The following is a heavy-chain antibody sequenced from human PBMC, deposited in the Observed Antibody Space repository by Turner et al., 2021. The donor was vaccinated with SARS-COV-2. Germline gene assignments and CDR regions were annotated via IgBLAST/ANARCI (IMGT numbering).Heavy chain of an antibody. V-gene: IGHV3-23*01. CDR1: GITFSRDA. D-gene: IGHD7-27*01. CDR3: LSVDDPRFNSDWGWFDP. CDR2: ISGNGVYT. Sequence: EVQFLESGGGLVEPGGSLRISCGASGITFSRDAMGWVRQAPGKGLEYVSSISGNGVYTFYAGSARGRFTIYRDNPKNTLYLEMNGLRPGDTAVYYCLSVDDPRFNSDWGWFDPWGQGTLVTVSS. J-gene: IGHJ5*02.